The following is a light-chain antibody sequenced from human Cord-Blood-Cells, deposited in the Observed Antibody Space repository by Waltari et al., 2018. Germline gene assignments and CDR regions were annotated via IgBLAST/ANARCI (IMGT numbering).Light chain of an antibody. V-gene: IGLV1-51*01. J-gene: IGLJ3*02. CDR3: GTWDSGLSAWV. CDR1: SSNIGNTY. Sequence: QSVLTQPPSVSAAPGQKVTISCSGSSSNIGNTYVSWYQQLPGTAPKLLIYDTNKQPSGIPDRFSGSKSGTSATLDITGLQTGDEADYYCGTWDSGLSAWVFGGGTKLTVL. CDR2: DTN.